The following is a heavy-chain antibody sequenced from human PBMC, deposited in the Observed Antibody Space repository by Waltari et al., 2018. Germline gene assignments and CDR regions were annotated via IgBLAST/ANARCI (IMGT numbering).Heavy chain of an antibody. CDR2: IYTSGST. V-gene: IGHV4-4*07. J-gene: IGHJ5*02. CDR1: GGSISSYY. Sequence: QVQLQESGPGLVKPSETLSLTCTVSGGSISSYYWSWIRQPAGKGLEWIGRIYTSGSTNYNPSLKSRVTMSVDTSKNQFSLKLSSVTAADTAVYYCARSRARIWDGNWIDPWGQGTLVTVSS. CDR3: ARSRARIWDGNWIDP. D-gene: IGHD1-20*01.